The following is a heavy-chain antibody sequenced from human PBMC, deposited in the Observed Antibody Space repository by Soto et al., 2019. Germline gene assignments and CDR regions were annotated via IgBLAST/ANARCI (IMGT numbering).Heavy chain of an antibody. Sequence: PSETLSLTCTVSGGSISSYYWSWIRQPPGKGLEWIGYIYYSGSTNYNPSLKSRVTISVDTSKNQFSLKLSSVTAADTAVYYCARSRTTVTPSGFQHWGQGILVTVSS. CDR1: GGSISSYY. CDR2: IYYSGST. D-gene: IGHD4-17*01. V-gene: IGHV4-59*01. CDR3: ARSRTTVTPSGFQH. J-gene: IGHJ1*01.